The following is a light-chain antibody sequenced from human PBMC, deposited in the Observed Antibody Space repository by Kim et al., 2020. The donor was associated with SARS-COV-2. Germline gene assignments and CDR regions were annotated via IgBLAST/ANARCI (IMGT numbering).Light chain of an antibody. CDR1: QSISSW. Sequence: DIQMTQSPSTLSASVGDRVTITCRASQSISSWLAWYQQKPGKAPKLLIYKASSLESGVPSRFSGSGSGTEFTLTISSLQPDHFATYYCQQYNSYSPSFGQGTKLEI. CDR3: QQYNSYSPS. V-gene: IGKV1-5*03. J-gene: IGKJ2*03. CDR2: KAS.